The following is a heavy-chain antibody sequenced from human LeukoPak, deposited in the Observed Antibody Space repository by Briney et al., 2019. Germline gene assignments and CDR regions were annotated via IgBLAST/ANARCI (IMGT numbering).Heavy chain of an antibody. J-gene: IGHJ4*02. CDR3: ATPRGSYKYYFDY. CDR2: IIPIFGTA. Sequence: SVKVSCKASGGTFSSYAISWVRQAPGQGLEWMGRIIPIFGTANYAQKFQGRVTITTDESTSTAYMELSSLRSEDTAVYYCATPRGSYKYYFDYWGQGTLVTVSS. CDR1: GGTFSSYA. V-gene: IGHV1-69*05. D-gene: IGHD3-16*01.